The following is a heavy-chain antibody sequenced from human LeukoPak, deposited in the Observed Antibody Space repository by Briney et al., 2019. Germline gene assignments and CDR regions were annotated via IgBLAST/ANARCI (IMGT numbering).Heavy chain of an antibody. J-gene: IGHJ4*02. CDR3: ATDYSKGYYFDY. D-gene: IGHD4-11*01. CDR2: IKQDGSEK. V-gene: IGHV3-7*01. Sequence: GGSLRLSCAASGFTFSNAWMSWVRQAPGKGLEWVANIKQDGSEKYYVDSVKGRFTISRDNAKNSLYLQMNSLRAEDTAVYYCATDYSKGYYFDYWGQGTLVTVSS. CDR1: GFTFSNAW.